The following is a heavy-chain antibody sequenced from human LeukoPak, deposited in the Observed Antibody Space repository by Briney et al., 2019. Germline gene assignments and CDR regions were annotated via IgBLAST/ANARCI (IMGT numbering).Heavy chain of an antibody. CDR3: ARDDASSSFTY. Sequence: GGSLRLSCAASGFTFSIYAMSWVRQAPGKGLEWVSSISGTSGNTYYADSVKGRFTISRDNAQNSLYLQMNSLRVEDTAVYYCARDDASSSFTYWGQGALVTVSS. D-gene: IGHD3-16*01. CDR1: GFTFSIYA. CDR2: ISGTSGNT. V-gene: IGHV3-23*01. J-gene: IGHJ4*02.